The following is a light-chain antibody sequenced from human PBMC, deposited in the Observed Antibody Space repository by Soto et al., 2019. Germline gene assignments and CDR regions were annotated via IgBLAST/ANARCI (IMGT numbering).Light chain of an antibody. CDR1: SSDVGGYNY. CDR2: EVS. CDR3: SSYAGSKTL. J-gene: IGLJ2*01. Sequence: QSVLTQPPSASGSPGQSVTISCTGTSSDVGGYNYVSWYQQHLGKAPKLMIYEVSKRPSGVPDRFSGSKSGNTASLTVSGLQAEDEADYYCSSYAGSKTLFGGGTKLTVL. V-gene: IGLV2-8*01.